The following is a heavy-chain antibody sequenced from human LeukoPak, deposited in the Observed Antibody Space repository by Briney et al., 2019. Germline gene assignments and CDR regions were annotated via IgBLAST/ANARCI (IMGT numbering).Heavy chain of an antibody. CDR1: GFTFSSYG. V-gene: IGHV3-53*01. Sequence: PGGSLRLSCAASGFTFSSYGMHWVRQAPGKGLEWVSVIYSGGSTYYADSVKGRFTISRDNSKNTLYLQMNSLRAEDTAVYYCARGDYYDSSGYYYGYFDYWGQGTTVTVSS. J-gene: IGHJ4*03. CDR2: IYSGGST. CDR3: ARGDYYDSSGYYYGYFDY. D-gene: IGHD3-22*01.